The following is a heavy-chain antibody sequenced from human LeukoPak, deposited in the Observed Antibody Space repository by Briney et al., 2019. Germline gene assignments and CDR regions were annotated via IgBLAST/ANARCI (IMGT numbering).Heavy chain of an antibody. CDR3: ASRSGSYYGPFDY. Sequence: SETLSLTCTVSGGSISSYYWGWIRQPPGKGLEWIGSVYHSGSTYYNPSLKSRVTISVDTSKNQFSLKLSSVTAADTAVYYCASRSGSYYGPFDYWGQGTLVTVSS. V-gene: IGHV4-38-2*02. CDR1: GGSISSYY. D-gene: IGHD1-26*01. CDR2: VYHSGST. J-gene: IGHJ4*02.